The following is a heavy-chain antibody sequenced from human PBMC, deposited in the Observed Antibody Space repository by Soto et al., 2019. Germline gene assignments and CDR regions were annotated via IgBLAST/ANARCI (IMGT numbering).Heavy chain of an antibody. D-gene: IGHD3-3*02. Sequence: EVQLVESGGGLVKPGGSLRLSYAASGFTFSSYSMNWVRQAPGKGLEWVSSISSSSSYIYYADSVKGRFTISRDNAKNSLYLQMNSLRAEDTAVYYCASLGISSSNYFDYWGQGTLVTVSS. CDR2: ISSSSSYI. V-gene: IGHV3-21*01. CDR3: ASLGISSSNYFDY. J-gene: IGHJ4*02. CDR1: GFTFSSYS.